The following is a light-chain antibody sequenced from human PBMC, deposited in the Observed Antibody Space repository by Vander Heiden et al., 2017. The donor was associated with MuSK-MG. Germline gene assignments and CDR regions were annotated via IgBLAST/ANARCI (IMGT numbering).Light chain of an antibody. CDR2: WAS. CDR3: QQDDTSSLT. V-gene: IGKV4-1*01. J-gene: IGKJ5*01. Sequence: DIVMTQSPESLAVSLGERATINCKSSQSVLYNSNNLNYLAWYQKKPGQPPKLLIYWASTRKSGVPDRFSGSGSGTDFTLTINNLQAEDVAVYYCQQDDTSSLTFGQGTPLEI. CDR1: QSVLYNSNNLNY.